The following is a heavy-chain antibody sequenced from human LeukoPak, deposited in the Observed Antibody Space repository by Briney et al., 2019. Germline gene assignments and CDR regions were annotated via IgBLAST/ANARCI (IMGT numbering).Heavy chain of an antibody. CDR1: GFTFSSYS. J-gene: IGHJ6*02. Sequence: GGSLRLSCAASGFTFSSYSMNWVRQAPGKGLEWVSYISSSSSTIYYADSVKGRFTISRDNAKNSLYLQMNSLRAEDTAVYYCARLVITMVRGVIDHGMDVWGQGTTVTVSS. CDR3: ARLVITMVRGVIDHGMDV. CDR2: ISSSSSTI. D-gene: IGHD3-10*01. V-gene: IGHV3-48*01.